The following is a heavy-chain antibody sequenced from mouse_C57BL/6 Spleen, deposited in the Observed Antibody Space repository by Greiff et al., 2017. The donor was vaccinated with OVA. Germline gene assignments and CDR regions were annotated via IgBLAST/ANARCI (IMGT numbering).Heavy chain of an antibody. D-gene: IGHD1-1*01. Sequence: QVTLKVCGPGILQPSQTLCLTCSFSGFSLSTFGMGVGWIRQPSGMGLEWLAHIWWDDDKYYNPALKSRLTISKDTSKNQVFLKIANVDTADTATYYWARIAGGDYYGSSAFAYWGQGTLVTVSA. CDR3: ARIAGGDYYGSSAFAY. CDR1: GFSLSTFGMG. V-gene: IGHV8-8*01. CDR2: IWWDDDK. J-gene: IGHJ3*01.